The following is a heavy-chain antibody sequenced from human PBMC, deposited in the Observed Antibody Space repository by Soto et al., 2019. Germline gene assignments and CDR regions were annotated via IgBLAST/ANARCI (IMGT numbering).Heavy chain of an antibody. D-gene: IGHD3-16*01. CDR2: ISYDGSNR. Sequence: QVQLVESGGGVVNPGSSLRLSCAASGFTFRTYGMHWVRQAPGKGLEWLAFISYDGSNRYYGDSVKGRFTISRDNSKSMLYLQMNSLRAEDTAVYYCAKAVMGGWFDPWGQGTLVTVSS. J-gene: IGHJ5*02. V-gene: IGHV3-30*18. CDR3: AKAVMGGWFDP. CDR1: GFTFRTYG.